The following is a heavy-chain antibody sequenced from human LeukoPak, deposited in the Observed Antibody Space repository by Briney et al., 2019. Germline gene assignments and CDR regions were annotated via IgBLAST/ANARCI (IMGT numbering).Heavy chain of an antibody. V-gene: IGHV3-30*04. Sequence: GRSLRLSCAASGFTFSSYAMHWVRQAPGKGLEWVAVISYDGSNKYYADSVKGRFTISRDNSKNTLYLQMNSLRAEDTAVYYCARLYGSGNSNPWGQGTLVTVSS. CDR1: GFTFSSYA. CDR2: ISYDGSNK. J-gene: IGHJ5*02. D-gene: IGHD3-10*01. CDR3: ARLYGSGNSNP.